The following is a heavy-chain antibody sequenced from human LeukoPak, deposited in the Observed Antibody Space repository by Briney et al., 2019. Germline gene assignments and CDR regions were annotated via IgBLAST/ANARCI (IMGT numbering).Heavy chain of an antibody. Sequence: SETLSLTCTVSGGSISSYYWSWIRQPPGKGLEWIGYIYYSGSTNYNPSLKSRVTISVDTSKNQFSLKLSSVTAADTAVYYCARHRSYYYGSSGYYQELDYWGQGTLVTVSS. CDR1: GGSISSYY. J-gene: IGHJ4*02. CDR2: IYYSGST. V-gene: IGHV4-59*08. D-gene: IGHD3-22*01. CDR3: ARHRSYYYGSSGYYQELDY.